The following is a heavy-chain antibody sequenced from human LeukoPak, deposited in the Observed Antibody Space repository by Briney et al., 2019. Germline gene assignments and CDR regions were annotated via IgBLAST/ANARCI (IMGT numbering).Heavy chain of an antibody. J-gene: IGHJ4*02. V-gene: IGHV4-34*01. CDR1: GGSFSGYY. D-gene: IGHD4-17*01. CDR3: ARPAAYGNYFDY. Sequence: SETLSFTCAVYGGSFSGYYWSWIRQPPGKGLEWIGEINHSGSTNYNPSLKSRVTISVDTSKNQFSLKLSSVTAADTAVYYCARPAAYGNYFDYWGQGTLVTVSS. CDR2: INHSGST.